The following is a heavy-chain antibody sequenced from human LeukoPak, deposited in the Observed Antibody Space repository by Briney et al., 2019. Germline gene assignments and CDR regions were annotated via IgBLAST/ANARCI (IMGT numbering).Heavy chain of an antibody. V-gene: IGHV1-2*04. CDR3: ARDEREYASLA. Sequence: ASVKVSCKASGYTFTGYYMHWVQQAPGQGLEWMGWINPNSGGIDYAQKFQGWVTMTRDTSITTAYMELSRLRSDDTAVYYCARDEREYASLAWGQGTLVTVSS. D-gene: IGHD1-1*01. CDR1: GYTFTGYY. CDR2: INPNSGGI. J-gene: IGHJ5*02.